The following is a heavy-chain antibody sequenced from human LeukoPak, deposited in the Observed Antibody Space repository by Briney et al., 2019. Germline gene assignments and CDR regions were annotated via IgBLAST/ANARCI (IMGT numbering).Heavy chain of an antibody. V-gene: IGHV1-69*13. J-gene: IGHJ4*02. Sequence: SVKVSCKASGGTFSSYAISWVRQAPGQGLEWMGGIIPIFGTANYAQKFQGRVTITADESTSTAYAELSSLRSEDTAVYYCATPRDGYNFNYFDYWGQGTLVTVSS. CDR2: IIPIFGTA. CDR3: ATPRDGYNFNYFDY. D-gene: IGHD5-24*01. CDR1: GGTFSSYA.